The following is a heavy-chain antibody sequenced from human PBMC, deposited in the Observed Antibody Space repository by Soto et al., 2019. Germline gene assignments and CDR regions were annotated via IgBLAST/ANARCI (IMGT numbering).Heavy chain of an antibody. V-gene: IGHV1-69*12. Sequence: QVKLVQTGAEVKKPGSSVKVSCKASGGTFSSYAISWVRQAPGQGLEWMGGIIPIFGTANYAQKFQGRVTITADESTSTAYMELSSLRSEDTDVYYCAKAVTTPPYLQHWCQGTLVTVSS. D-gene: IGHD4-17*01. J-gene: IGHJ1*01. CDR1: GGTFSSYA. CDR3: AKAVTTPPYLQH. CDR2: IIPIFGTA.